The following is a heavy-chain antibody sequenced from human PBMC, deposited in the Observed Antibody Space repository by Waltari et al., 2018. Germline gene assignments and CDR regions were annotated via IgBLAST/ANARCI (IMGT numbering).Heavy chain of an antibody. CDR2: INAGNGNT. CDR1: GSTFTRYA. Sequence: QVQLVQSGAEVKKPGASVKVSCQASGSTFTRYAMHWVRQAPGQRLEWMGWINAGNGNTKYSQKFQGRVTITRDTSASTAYMELSSLRSEDTAVYYCARAWGGYDLGYWGQGTLVTVSS. D-gene: IGHD5-12*01. V-gene: IGHV1-3*01. J-gene: IGHJ4*02. CDR3: ARAWGGYDLGY.